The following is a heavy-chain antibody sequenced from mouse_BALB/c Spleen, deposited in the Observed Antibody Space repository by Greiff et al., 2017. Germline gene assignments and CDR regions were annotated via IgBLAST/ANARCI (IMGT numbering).Heavy chain of an antibody. CDR2: INPSNGGT. V-gene: IGHV1S81*02. CDR3: TRRERAMDY. J-gene: IGHJ4*01. CDR1: GYTFTSYY. Sequence: QVHVKQSGAELVKPGASVKLSCKASGYTFTSYYMYWVKQRPGQGLEWIGEINPSNGGTNFNEKFKSKATLTVDKSSSTAYMQLSSLTSEDSAVYYCTRRERAMDYWGQGTSVTVSS.